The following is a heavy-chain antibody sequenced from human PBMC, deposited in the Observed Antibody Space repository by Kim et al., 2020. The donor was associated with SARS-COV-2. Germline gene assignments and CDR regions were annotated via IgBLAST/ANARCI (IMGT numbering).Heavy chain of an antibody. V-gene: IGHV3-7*04. D-gene: IGHD3-16*01. CDR3: ARDWGDY. J-gene: IGHJ4*02. CDR1: GFTFYDYW. CDR2: IKQDGSES. Sequence: GGSLRLSCVGSGFTFYDYWMTWVRLAPGKGLEWVAVIKQDGSESDYVDSVRGRFTISRDNAENSFYLQMNSLRADDTAVYYCARDWGDYWGQGTLVTVSS.